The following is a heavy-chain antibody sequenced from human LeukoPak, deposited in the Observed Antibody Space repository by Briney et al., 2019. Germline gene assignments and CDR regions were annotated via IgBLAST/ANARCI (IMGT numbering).Heavy chain of an antibody. D-gene: IGHD3-16*02. CDR1: GFTFSSYG. CDR2: ISYDGSNK. V-gene: IGHV3-30*18. J-gene: IGHJ4*02. CDR3: AKDIGADSNDY. Sequence: GGSLRLSCAASGFTFSSYGMHWVRQAPGKGLEWVAVISYDGSNKYYADSVKGRFTISRDNSRNTLYLQMNSLRAEDTAVYYCAKDIGADSNDYXXXGTLVTVPS.